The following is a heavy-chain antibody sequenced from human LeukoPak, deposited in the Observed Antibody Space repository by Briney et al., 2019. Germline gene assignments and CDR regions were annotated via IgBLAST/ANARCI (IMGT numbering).Heavy chain of an antibody. CDR2: INNSGST. CDR3: ARSAPYSGYDPEFDY. Sequence: PSETLSLTCAVYGGSFSGYYWSWIRQPPGKGLEWIGEINNSGSTNYNPSLKSRVTISVDTSKNQFSLKLSSVTAADTAVYYCARSAPYSGYDPEFDYWGQGTLVTVSS. CDR1: GGSFSGYY. V-gene: IGHV4-34*01. D-gene: IGHD5-12*01. J-gene: IGHJ4*02.